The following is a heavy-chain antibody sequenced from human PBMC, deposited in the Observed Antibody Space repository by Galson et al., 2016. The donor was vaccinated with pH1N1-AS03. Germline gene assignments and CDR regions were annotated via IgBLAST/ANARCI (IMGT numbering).Heavy chain of an antibody. CDR1: GGSISSGGYY. CDR2: IFHSGST. D-gene: IGHD1-26*01. CDR3: ARQDSGAYYLDS. V-gene: IGHV4-31*01. J-gene: IGHJ4*02. Sequence: TLSLTCTVSGGSISSGGYYWNWIRQHPGKGLEWIGYIFHSGSTYYNPSLESLVSISVDTSKNQFSLKLKSVTAADTAVHYCARQDSGAYYLDSWGPGTLVTVSS.